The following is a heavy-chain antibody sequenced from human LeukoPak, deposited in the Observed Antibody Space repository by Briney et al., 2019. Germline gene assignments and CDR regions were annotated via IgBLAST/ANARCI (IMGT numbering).Heavy chain of an antibody. CDR2: ISYDGSNK. CDR3: VRDDSSHFDY. J-gene: IGHJ4*02. V-gene: IGHV3-30*03. Sequence: GGSLRLSCAASGFTLNSYGLHWVRQAPGKGLEWVAVISYDGSNKYYADSVKGRFTISRDNSKNTLYLQMNSLRPEDTAVYYCVRDDSSHFDYWGQGALVTVSS. D-gene: IGHD4-11*01. CDR1: GFTLNSYG.